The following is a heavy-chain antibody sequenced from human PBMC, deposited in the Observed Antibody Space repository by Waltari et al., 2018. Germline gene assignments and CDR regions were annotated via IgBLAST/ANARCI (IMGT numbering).Heavy chain of an antibody. CDR1: GFSFSSYF. CDR2: MCSSSDSL. Sequence: EVQLVESGGGLVKPGGSLRLSCAASGFSFSSYFMHWVRQAPGNGLGWVLAMCSSSDSLYYGDSVRGRVVISRDKAKNSVSLHMNSLRAEDTAVYYCARANGVIVGATGDFDYWGQGTLVTVSS. V-gene: IGHV3-21*01. J-gene: IGHJ4*02. D-gene: IGHD1-26*01. CDR3: ARANGVIVGATGDFDY.